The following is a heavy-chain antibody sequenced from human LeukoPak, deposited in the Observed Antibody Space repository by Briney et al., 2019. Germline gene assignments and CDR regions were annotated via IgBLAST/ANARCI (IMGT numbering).Heavy chain of an antibody. Sequence: QPGRSLRLSCTASGFTFGDYAMSWVRQAPGKGLEWVGFIRSKAYGGTTEYAASVKGRFTISRDDSKNIAYLQMNSLKTEDTAVYYCTRDSRYYDILTGYHNSQYYYYMDVWGKGTTVTVSS. D-gene: IGHD3-9*01. V-gene: IGHV3-49*04. CDR1: GFTFGDYA. CDR3: TRDSRYYDILTGYHNSQYYYYMDV. CDR2: IRSKAYGGTT. J-gene: IGHJ6*03.